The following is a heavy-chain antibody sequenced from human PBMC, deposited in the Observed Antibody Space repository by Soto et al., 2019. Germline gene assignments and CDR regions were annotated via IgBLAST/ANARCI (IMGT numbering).Heavy chain of an antibody. Sequence: SVKVSCKASGGTFSGYAISWVRQAPGQGLEWMGGIIPIFGTANYAQKFQGRVTITADESTSTAYMELSSLRSEDTAVYYCARGMSIATIFAYYYYGMDVWGQGTTVTVSS. V-gene: IGHV1-69*13. CDR1: GGTFSGYA. J-gene: IGHJ6*02. D-gene: IGHD3-3*01. CDR2: IIPIFGTA. CDR3: ARGMSIATIFAYYYYGMDV.